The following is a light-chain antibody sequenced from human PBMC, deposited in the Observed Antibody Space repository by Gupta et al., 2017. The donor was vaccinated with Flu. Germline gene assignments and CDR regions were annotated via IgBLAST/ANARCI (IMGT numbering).Light chain of an antibody. Sequence: QSVLTQPPSVSAAPGQKVTISCSGSSSNIEKYYVSWYQQFPGTAPRLLIYETNKRPSGTPDRFSGSKSGTSATLGITGLRTGDEADYYCGTWDDSLSAWVFGGGTKLTVL. CDR1: SSNIEKYY. CDR2: ETN. V-gene: IGLV1-51*02. CDR3: GTWDDSLSAWV. J-gene: IGLJ3*02.